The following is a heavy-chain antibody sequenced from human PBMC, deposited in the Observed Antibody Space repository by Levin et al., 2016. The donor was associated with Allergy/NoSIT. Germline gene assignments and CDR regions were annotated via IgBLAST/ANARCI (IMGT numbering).Heavy chain of an antibody. V-gene: IGHV3-30*18. J-gene: IGHJ6*02. D-gene: IGHD6-19*01. CDR2: ISYDGSNE. CDR3: AKAYSSGYYHYYYGKDV. Sequence: WIRQPPGKGLEWVAVISYDGSNEYYADSVKGRFTISRDNSKNTLYLQMNSLRVEDTAVYFCAKAYSSGYYHYYYGKDVWGQGTTVTVSS.